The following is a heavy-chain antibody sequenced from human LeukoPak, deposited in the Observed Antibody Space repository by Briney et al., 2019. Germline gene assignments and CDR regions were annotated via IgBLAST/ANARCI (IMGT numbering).Heavy chain of an antibody. CDR3: ARDQTKWEPLRRRDYYYMDV. CDR2: ISSSGSTI. CDR1: GFTFSDYY. Sequence: PGGSLRLSCAASGFTFSDYYMSWIRQAPGKGLEWVSYISSSGSTIYYADSVKGRFTISRDNAKNSLYLQMNSLRAEDTAVYYCARDQTKWEPLRRRDYYYMDVWGKGTTVTVSS. D-gene: IGHD1-26*01. V-gene: IGHV3-11*04. J-gene: IGHJ6*03.